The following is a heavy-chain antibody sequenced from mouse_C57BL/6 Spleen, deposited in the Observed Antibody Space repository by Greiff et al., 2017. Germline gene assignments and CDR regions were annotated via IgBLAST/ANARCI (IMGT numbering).Heavy chain of an antibody. CDR1: GYTFTSYW. D-gene: IGHD2-5*01. J-gene: IGHJ2*01. CDR2: IDPSDSET. V-gene: IGHV1-52*01. CDR3: ARGDYSKRGPDY. Sequence: QVQLKQPGAELVRPGSSVKLSCKASGYTFTSYWMHWVKQRPIQGLEWIGNIDPSDSETHYNQKFKDKATLTVDKSSSTAYMQLSSLTSEDSAVYYCARGDYSKRGPDYWGQGTTLTVSS.